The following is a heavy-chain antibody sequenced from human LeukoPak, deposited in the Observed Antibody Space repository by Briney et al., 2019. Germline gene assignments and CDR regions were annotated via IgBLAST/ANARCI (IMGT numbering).Heavy chain of an antibody. D-gene: IGHD4-17*01. CDR3: ARESTVTTFFTGYFEY. CDR2: IIPIFGTA. CDR1: GGTYSSYA. J-gene: IGHJ4*02. Sequence: SVTVSCKATGGTYSSYASSGVRQAPGQGLEWMGGIIPIFGTANYAQKFQGRVTITADESTSTAYMELSSLRSEDTAVYYCARESTVTTFFTGYFEYCGQRTLVTASS. V-gene: IGHV1-69*13.